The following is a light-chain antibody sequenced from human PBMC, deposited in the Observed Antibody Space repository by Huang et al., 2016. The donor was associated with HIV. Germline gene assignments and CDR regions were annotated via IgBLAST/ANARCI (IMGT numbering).Light chain of an antibody. J-gene: IGKJ4*01. Sequence: DIQMTQSPSSLSASVGDRLTITCRASQSITTYLNWYQQKPGKAPKLLVYSASSLQSGFPSRFSGSGSGTDFTLTISSLQPEDFATYYCQQSYNTPLTFGGGSKVEIK. CDR3: QQSYNTPLT. CDR2: SAS. CDR1: QSITTY. V-gene: IGKV1-39*01.